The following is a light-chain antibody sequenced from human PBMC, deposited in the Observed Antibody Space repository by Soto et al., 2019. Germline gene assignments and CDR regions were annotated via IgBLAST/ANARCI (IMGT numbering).Light chain of an antibody. J-gene: IGKJ4*01. CDR3: QHRSNWPLT. Sequence: EIVLTQSPATLSVSPGERATLSCRASQSFSSNLAWYQHKPGQAPRLLIYDASNRATGIPARFSGSGSGTDFTLTISSLEPEDFAVYYCQHRSNWPLTFGGGTKVDNK. V-gene: IGKV3-11*01. CDR1: QSFSSN. CDR2: DAS.